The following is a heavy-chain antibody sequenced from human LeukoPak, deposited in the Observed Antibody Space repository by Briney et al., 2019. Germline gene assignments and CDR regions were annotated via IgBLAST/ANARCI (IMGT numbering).Heavy chain of an antibody. CDR2: IFGSGGSA. CDR3: AKTTTGYSSGRYPAWPIDY. J-gene: IGHJ4*02. CDR1: GFTFGSYA. D-gene: IGHD2-15*01. Sequence: GGSLRLSCAASGFTFGSYAMYWVRQAPGRGLEWVSGIFGSGGSAHYADSVKGRFTISRDNSKNTVYLQMDSLRAEDTATYYCAKTTTGYSSGRYPAWPIDYWGQGTLVTVSS. V-gene: IGHV3-23*01.